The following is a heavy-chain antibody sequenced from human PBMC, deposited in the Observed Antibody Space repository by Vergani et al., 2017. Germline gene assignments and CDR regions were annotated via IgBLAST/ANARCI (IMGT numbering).Heavy chain of an antibody. CDR2: FSPSGTT. Sequence: QVQLHESGPGLVKPSETLSLICSVSGVSMPSGSFYWTWIRQTAERRLEWMGRFSPSGTTNYNPSLKGRVTIFVDKSKNILSLRLNSVTAADTAVYYCARGETRTDWFDPWGQGTLVTVSS. CDR1: GVSMPSGSFY. D-gene: IGHD3/OR15-3a*01. V-gene: IGHV4-61*02. CDR3: ARGETRTDWFDP. J-gene: IGHJ5*02.